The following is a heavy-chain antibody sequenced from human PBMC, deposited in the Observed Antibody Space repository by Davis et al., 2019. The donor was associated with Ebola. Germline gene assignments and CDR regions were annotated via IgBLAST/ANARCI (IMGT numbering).Heavy chain of an antibody. J-gene: IGHJ5*02. Sequence: ASVKVSCKASGYTFTRYYMFWVRQAPGQGLEWMGVINPSVGTTSYAQRFQGRVTMTRDTSTTTVYMELRSLRSDDTAVYYCARIKAGSGLNWFDPWGQGTLVTVSS. CDR2: INPSVGTT. CDR1: GYTFTRYY. D-gene: IGHD3-10*01. CDR3: ARIKAGSGLNWFDP. V-gene: IGHV1-46*01.